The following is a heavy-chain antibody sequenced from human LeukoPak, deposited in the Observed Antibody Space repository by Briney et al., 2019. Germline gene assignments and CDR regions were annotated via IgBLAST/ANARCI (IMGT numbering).Heavy chain of an antibody. D-gene: IGHD6-19*01. CDR2: INHSGSI. V-gene: IGHV4-34*01. Sequence: PSETLSLTCAVYGGSFSGYYWSWIRQPPGKGLEWIGEINHSGSINYNPSLKSRVTISVDTSKNQFSLKLSSVTAADTAVYYCARGPKQWLVPYAGDAFDIWGQGTMVTVSS. CDR1: GGSFSGYY. J-gene: IGHJ3*02. CDR3: ARGPKQWLVPYAGDAFDI.